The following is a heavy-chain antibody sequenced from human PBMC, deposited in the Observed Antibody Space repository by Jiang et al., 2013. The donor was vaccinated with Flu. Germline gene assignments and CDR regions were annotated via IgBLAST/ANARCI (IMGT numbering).Heavy chain of an antibody. D-gene: IGHD2-21*01. CDR3: AKSPYYYYHYMDV. Sequence: LEWVSSTSGSGDSTYYTDSVKGAASPSPETIPGNTLYLQMNSLRAEDTAVYYCAKSPYYYYHYMDVWGKGTTVTVSS. CDR2: TSGSGDST. J-gene: IGHJ6*03. V-gene: IGHV3-23*01.